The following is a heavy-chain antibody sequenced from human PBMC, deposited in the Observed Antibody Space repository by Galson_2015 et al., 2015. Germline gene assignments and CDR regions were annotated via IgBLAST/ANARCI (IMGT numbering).Heavy chain of an antibody. J-gene: IGHJ3*02. Sequence: SVKVSCKASGYTFTTYGISWVRQAPGQGLEWMGWISADNGNFNYAQKFEDRITMTTDTSTSTAYMELRSLRSDDTAVYYCARIARYYYGSGSVTTDAFYIWVQGTMVTVSS. D-gene: IGHD3-10*01. V-gene: IGHV1-18*01. CDR2: ISADNGNF. CDR1: GYTFTTYG. CDR3: ARIARYYYGSGSVTTDAFYI.